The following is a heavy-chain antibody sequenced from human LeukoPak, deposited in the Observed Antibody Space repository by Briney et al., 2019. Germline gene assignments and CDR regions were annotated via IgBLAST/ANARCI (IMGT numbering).Heavy chain of an antibody. Sequence: GGSLRLSCAASGFTFSSYSMNWVRQAPGKGLEWVSAISGSGGSTYYADSVKGRFTISRDNSKNTLYLQMNSLRAEDTAVYYCAKVPYYDFWSAKYYFDYWGQGTLVTVSS. J-gene: IGHJ4*02. CDR1: GFTFSSYS. CDR3: AKVPYYDFWSAKYYFDY. V-gene: IGHV3-23*01. D-gene: IGHD3-3*01. CDR2: ISGSGGST.